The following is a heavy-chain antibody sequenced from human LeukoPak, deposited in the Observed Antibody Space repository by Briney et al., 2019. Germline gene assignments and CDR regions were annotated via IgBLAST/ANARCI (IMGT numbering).Heavy chain of an antibody. CDR1: GFTVSGTY. CDR2: ISGGGDT. CDR3: AGRGSDYYYGMNF. V-gene: IGHV3-66*04. J-gene: IGHJ6*02. D-gene: IGHD3-10*01. Sequence: PGGSLRLSCAPSGFTVSGTYMSWVRQAPSKGLEWVSIISGGGDTFYAGPVKGRFTISRDTSKNTLYLQMNDLRAEDTAVYYCAGRGSDYYYGMNFWGQGTTVTVSS.